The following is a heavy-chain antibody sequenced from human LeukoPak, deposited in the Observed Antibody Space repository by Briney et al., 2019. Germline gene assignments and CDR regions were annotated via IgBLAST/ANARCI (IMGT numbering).Heavy chain of an antibody. CDR3: ARDYSTRYFDS. CDR2: IYYSGST. J-gene: IGHJ4*02. D-gene: IGHD2-21*01. Sequence: SETLSLTCTVSGGSISSYYWSWIRQPPRKGLEWIGYIYYSGSTNYNPSLKSRVAISVDTSKNQFSLKLSSVTAADTAVYYCARDYSTRYFDSWGQGTLVTVSS. CDR1: GGSISSYY. V-gene: IGHV4-59*01.